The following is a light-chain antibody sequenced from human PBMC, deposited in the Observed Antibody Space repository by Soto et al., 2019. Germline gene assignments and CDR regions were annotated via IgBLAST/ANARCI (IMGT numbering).Light chain of an antibody. Sequence: EIVLTQSPATLSLSPGERATLSCRASQSLARYLAWYQQKPGQAPRLLIYDASIRATGIPARFSGSGSGTDFTLTISSLEPEDFAIYYCQQRTNWPPRFTFGPGTKVHIK. J-gene: IGKJ3*01. CDR2: DAS. CDR1: QSLARY. V-gene: IGKV3-11*01. CDR3: QQRTNWPPRFT.